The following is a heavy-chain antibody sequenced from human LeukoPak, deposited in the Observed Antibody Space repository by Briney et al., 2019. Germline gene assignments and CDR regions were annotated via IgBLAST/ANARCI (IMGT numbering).Heavy chain of an antibody. V-gene: IGHV3-23*01. CDR2: ISNDGGGT. J-gene: IGHJ5*02. Sequence: GGSLRLSCAASGFIFNNYGLIWVRQAPGKGREWVSAISNDGGGTNYADFVKGRFTISRDNSKNTLFLQINSLRAEDTALYYCAKGSSGYFVDLWGQGTLVTVSS. D-gene: IGHD3-22*01. CDR3: AKGSSGYFVDL. CDR1: GFIFNNYG.